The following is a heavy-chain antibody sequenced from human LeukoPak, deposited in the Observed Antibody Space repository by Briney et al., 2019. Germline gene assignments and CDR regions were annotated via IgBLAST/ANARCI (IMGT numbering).Heavy chain of an antibody. Sequence: PSETLSLTCAVYGGSFSGYYWSWIRQPPGKGLEWIGEINHSGSTNYNPSLKSRVTISVDTSKNQFSLKLSSVTAADTAVYYCARAILRKRYYMDDWGKGTTVTVSS. V-gene: IGHV4-34*01. CDR2: INHSGST. J-gene: IGHJ6*03. CDR3: ARAILRKRYYMDD. D-gene: IGHD2-8*01. CDR1: GGSFSGYY.